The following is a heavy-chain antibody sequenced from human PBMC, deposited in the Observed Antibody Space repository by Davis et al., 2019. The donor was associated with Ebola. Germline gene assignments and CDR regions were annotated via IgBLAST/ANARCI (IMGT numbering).Heavy chain of an antibody. D-gene: IGHD5-18*01. CDR3: ARGYSYGYDWVAASYYFDY. Sequence: PGGSLRLSCTVSGGSISSHYWSWIRQPPGKGLEWIGYIYYSGSTNYNPSLKSRVTISVDTSKNQFSLKLSSVTAADTAVYYCARGYSYGYDWVAASYYFDYWGQGTLVTVSS. CDR2: IYYSGST. V-gene: IGHV4-59*11. CDR1: GGSISSHY. J-gene: IGHJ4*02.